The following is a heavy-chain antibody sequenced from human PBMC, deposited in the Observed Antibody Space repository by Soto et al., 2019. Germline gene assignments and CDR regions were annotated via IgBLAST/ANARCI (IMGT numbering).Heavy chain of an antibody. CDR2: IYYSGST. CDR3: ARHGLGGGYDGGLEWSY. J-gene: IGHJ4*02. CDR1: GGSISSSSYY. V-gene: IGHV4-39*01. Sequence: SETLSLTCTVSGGSISSSSYYWGWIRQPPGKGLEWIGSIYYSGSTYYNPSLKSRVTISVDTSKNQFSLKLSSVTAADTAVYYCARHGLGGGYDGGLEWSYWGQGTLVTVSS. D-gene: IGHD5-12*01.